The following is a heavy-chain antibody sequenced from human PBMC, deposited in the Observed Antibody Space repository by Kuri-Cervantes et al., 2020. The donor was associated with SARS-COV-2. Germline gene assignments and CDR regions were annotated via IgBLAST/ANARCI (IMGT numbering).Heavy chain of an antibody. J-gene: IGHJ2*01. CDR1: GGSISSYY. D-gene: IGHD3-3*01. CDR3: ARDRATIFGVVTPSWYFDL. Sequence: GSLRLSCTVSGGSISSYYWSWIRQPPGKGLEWIGYIYYSGSTNYNPSFKSRVTISVDTPKNQFSLKLSSVTAADTAVYYCARDRATIFGVVTPSWYFDLWGRGTLVTVSS. V-gene: IGHV4-59*01. CDR2: IYYSGST.